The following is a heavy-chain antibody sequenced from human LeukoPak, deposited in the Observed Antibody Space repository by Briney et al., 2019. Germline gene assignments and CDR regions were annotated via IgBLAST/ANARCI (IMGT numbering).Heavy chain of an antibody. CDR2: ISSSSSYI. J-gene: IGHJ3*02. V-gene: IGHV3-21*01. CDR3: ARAGYIAAQIHDAFDI. Sequence: PGGSPRLSCAASGFTLSSYWMSWVRQAPGKGLEWVSSISSSSSYIYYADSVKGRFTISRDNAKNSLYLQMNSLRAEDTAVYYCARAGYIAAQIHDAFDIWGQGTMVTVSS. CDR1: GFTLSSYW. D-gene: IGHD6-6*01.